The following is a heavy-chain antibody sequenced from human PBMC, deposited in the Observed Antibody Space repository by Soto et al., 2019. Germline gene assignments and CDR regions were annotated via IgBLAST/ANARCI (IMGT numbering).Heavy chain of an antibody. D-gene: IGHD2-15*01. Sequence: SETLSLTCSVSNGSLIRFYWHWIRQPAGKGLEWIGRIYGSGSTNYSPSPKSRVTMSLDMSKNQVSLRLTSVTAADTAVYFCARGGSGGRDDYWGRGTLVTVSS. CDR1: NGSLIRFY. CDR3: ARGGSGGRDDY. V-gene: IGHV4-4*07. CDR2: IYGSGST. J-gene: IGHJ4*02.